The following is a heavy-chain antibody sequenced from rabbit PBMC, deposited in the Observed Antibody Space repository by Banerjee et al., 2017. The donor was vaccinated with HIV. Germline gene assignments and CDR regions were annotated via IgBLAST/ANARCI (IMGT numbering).Heavy chain of an antibody. Sequence: QEQLEESGGDLVKPEGSLTLTCTASGFSFSNKCVMCWVRQAPGKGLEWIACINSSSGNTVYATWAKGRFTISKTSWTTVTLQMTSLTAADTATYFCARDLAGAIGWNFNLWGPGTLVTVS. V-gene: IGHV1S45*01. D-gene: IGHD4-1*01. CDR2: INSSSGNT. CDR1: GFSFSNKCV. CDR3: ARDLAGAIGWNFNL. J-gene: IGHJ4*01.